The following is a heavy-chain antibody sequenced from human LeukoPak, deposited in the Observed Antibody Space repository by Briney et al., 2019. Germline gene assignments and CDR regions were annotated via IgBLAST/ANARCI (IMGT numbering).Heavy chain of an antibody. Sequence: ASVKVSCKASGYTFTGYYMHWVRQAPGQGLEWMGWINPNSGGTNYAQNFQGRVTMTTDTSTSTAYMELRSLRSDDTAVYYCARDRWDIVVVPAARPVWELWFDPWGQGTLVTVSS. CDR2: INPNSGGT. J-gene: IGHJ5*02. D-gene: IGHD2-2*01. V-gene: IGHV1-2*02. CDR1: GYTFTGYY. CDR3: ARDRWDIVVVPAARPVWELWFDP.